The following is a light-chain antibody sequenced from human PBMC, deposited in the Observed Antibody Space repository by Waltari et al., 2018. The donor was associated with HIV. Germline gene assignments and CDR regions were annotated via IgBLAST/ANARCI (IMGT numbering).Light chain of an antibody. V-gene: IGKV3-20*01. J-gene: IGKJ1*01. CDR1: QSLSNNY. Sequence: EIVLTQSPGTLSLSPGERATLSCRASQSLSNNYLAWYQQRPGQAPRLLIFGASNRATGFPDRFSGSGSGTDFTLTINRLEPEDFAVYYCQQYGSSPQTFGQGTKVDIK. CDR3: QQYGSSPQT. CDR2: GAS.